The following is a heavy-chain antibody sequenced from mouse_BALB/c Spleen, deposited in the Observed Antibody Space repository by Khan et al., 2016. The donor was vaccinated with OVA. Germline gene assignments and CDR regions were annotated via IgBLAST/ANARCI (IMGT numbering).Heavy chain of an antibody. V-gene: IGHV1S136*01. CDR2: ISPNSDGS. J-gene: IGHJ3*01. Sequence: VQLKQSGPELVKPGASVKMSCKASGYTFTSYVMHWVKQKPRQGLEWIGYISPNSDGSKYNEKFRGKATLTSDKSSSPAYMALSSLTSEDSAVYYCVRSLFYCGSAYEGFAYWCQGTLVTVSA. CDR1: GYTFTSYV. CDR3: VRSLFYCGSAYEGFAY. D-gene: IGHD1-1*01.